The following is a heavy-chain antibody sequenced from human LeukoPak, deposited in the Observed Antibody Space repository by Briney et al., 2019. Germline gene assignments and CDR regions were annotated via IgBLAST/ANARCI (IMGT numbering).Heavy chain of an antibody. J-gene: IGHJ4*02. V-gene: IGHV4-39*07. Sequence: PSETLSLTCTVSGDSISSSSFFWGWIRQPPGKGLEWIGAVYSENTYYNPSLKSRVSISVDTSKNQFSLTMSSVTAADTAVYYCATYDILTGPPDYWGQGTLVTVSS. CDR2: VYSENT. CDR3: ATYDILTGPPDY. D-gene: IGHD3-9*01. CDR1: GDSISSSSFF.